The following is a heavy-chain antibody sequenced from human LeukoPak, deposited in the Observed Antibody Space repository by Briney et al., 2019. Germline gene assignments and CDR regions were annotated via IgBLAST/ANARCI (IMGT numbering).Heavy chain of an antibody. J-gene: IGHJ6*03. CDR2: IDYSGST. CDR1: GGSISSYY. CDR3: ARVGWGYSYGLGYYYYYMDV. Sequence: PSETLSLTCTVSGGSISSYYWSWIRQPPGKGLEWMGYIDYSGSTNYNPYLKSRVTISVDTSKNQFSLKLSSVTAADTAVYYCARVGWGYSYGLGYYYYYMDVWGKGTTVTVSS. V-gene: IGHV4-59*01. D-gene: IGHD5-18*01.